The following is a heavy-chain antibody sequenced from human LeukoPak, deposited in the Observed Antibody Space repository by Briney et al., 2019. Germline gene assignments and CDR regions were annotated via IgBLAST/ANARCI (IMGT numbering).Heavy chain of an antibody. Sequence: SETLSLTCTVSGYSISSGYYWGWIRQPPGKGLEWIGSIYHSGSTYYNPSLKSRVTISVDTSKNQFSLKLSSVTAADTAVYYCARVKKGYSSSFLSYYYYYYMDVWGKGTTVTVSS. CDR2: IYHSGST. CDR3: ARVKKGYSSSFLSYYYYYYMDV. CDR1: GYSISSGYY. V-gene: IGHV4-38-2*02. D-gene: IGHD6-6*01. J-gene: IGHJ6*03.